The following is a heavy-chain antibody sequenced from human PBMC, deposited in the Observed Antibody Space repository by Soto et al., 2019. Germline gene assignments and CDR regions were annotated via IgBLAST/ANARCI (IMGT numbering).Heavy chain of an antibody. D-gene: IGHD6-19*01. V-gene: IGHV3-23*01. J-gene: IGHJ4*02. CDR3: ARIPRMWLASLDY. CDR1: GFTFSSYA. CDR2: ISGSGGST. Sequence: GGSLRLSCAASGFTFSSYAMSWVRQAPGKGLEWVSAISGSGGSTYYADSVKGRFTISRDNSKNTLYLQMNSLRAEDTAVYYCARIPRMWLASLDYWGQGTVVTDSS.